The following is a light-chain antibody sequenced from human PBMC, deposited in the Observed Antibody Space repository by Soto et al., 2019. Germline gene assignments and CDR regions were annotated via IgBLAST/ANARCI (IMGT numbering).Light chain of an antibody. CDR2: SNN. V-gene: IGLV1-40*01. J-gene: IGLJ3*02. Sequence: QSVLTQSPSVSGAPGQRVTISCTGDSSNIGAGYGVHWYQQRPGTAPKLLIYSNNNRPSGVPDRFSGSKSGTSASLAITGLRAEDEGDYYCQSYDSSLSASVFGGGTKVTVL. CDR3: QSYDSSLSASV. CDR1: SSNIGAGYG.